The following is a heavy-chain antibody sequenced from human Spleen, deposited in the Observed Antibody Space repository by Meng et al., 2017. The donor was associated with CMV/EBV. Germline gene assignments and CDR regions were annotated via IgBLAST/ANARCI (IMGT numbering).Heavy chain of an antibody. J-gene: IGHJ6*02. CDR3: ARVGAGDYDFWSGYYYYGMDV. CDR1: GYTFTSYD. Sequence: ASVKVSCKASGYTFTSYDINWVRQATGQGLEWMGWMNPNSGNTGYAQKFQGRVTITRNTSISTAYMELSSLRSEDTAVYYCARVGAGDYDFWSGYYYYGMDVWGQGTTVTVS. D-gene: IGHD3-3*01. CDR2: MNPNSGNT. V-gene: IGHV1-8*03.